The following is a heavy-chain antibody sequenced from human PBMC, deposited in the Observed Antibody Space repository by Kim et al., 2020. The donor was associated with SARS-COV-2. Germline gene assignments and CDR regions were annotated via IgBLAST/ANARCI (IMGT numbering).Heavy chain of an antibody. D-gene: IGHD2-2*03. CDR3: AKAMDIVVVPAYYGMDV. V-gene: IGHV3-23*01. CDR2: ISGSGGST. CDR1: GFTFSSYA. Sequence: GGSLRLSCAASGFTFSSYAMSWVRQAPGKGLEWVSAISGSGGSTYYADSVKGRFTISRDNSKNTLYLQMNSLRAEDTAVYYCAKAMDIVVVPAYYGMDVWGQGTTVTVSS. J-gene: IGHJ6*02.